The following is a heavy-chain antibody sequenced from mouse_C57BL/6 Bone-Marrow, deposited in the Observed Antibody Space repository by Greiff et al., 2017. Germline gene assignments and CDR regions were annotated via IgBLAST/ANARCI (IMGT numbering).Heavy chain of an antibody. J-gene: IGHJ3*01. Sequence: EVKLQESGGGLVQPGGSLKLSCAASGFTFSDYYMYWVRQTPEKRLEWVAYISNGGGSTYYPDTVKGRFTISRDNAKNTLYLQMSRLKSEDTAMYYCARNYGNYGFAYWGQGTLVTVSA. D-gene: IGHD2-1*01. CDR2: ISNGGGST. CDR1: GFTFSDYY. V-gene: IGHV5-12*01. CDR3: ARNYGNYGFAY.